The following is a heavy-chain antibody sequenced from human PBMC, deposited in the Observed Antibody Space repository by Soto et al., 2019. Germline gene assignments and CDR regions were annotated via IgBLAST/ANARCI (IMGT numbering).Heavy chain of an antibody. Sequence: SETLSLTCTVSGGSISSYYWSWIRQPPGKGLEWIGYIYYSGSTNYNPSLKSRVTISVDTSKNQFSLKLSSVTAADTAVYYCARLSYYYDSSGYYYYFDYWGQGTLVTVSS. CDR1: GGSISSYY. V-gene: IGHV4-59*08. D-gene: IGHD3-22*01. CDR2: IYYSGST. J-gene: IGHJ4*02. CDR3: ARLSYYYDSSGYYYYFDY.